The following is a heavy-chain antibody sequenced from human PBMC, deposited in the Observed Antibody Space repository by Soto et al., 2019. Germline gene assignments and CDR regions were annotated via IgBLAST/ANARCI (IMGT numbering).Heavy chain of an antibody. CDR1: GFTFSSYS. Sequence: EVQLVESGGGLVKPGGSLRLSCAASGFTFSSYSMNWVRQAPGKGLEWVSSISSSSSYIYYADSVKGRFTISRDNAKNSLYLQMTRLSAEDTAVYYCARDQPGYSYGYGLGYWGQGTLVTVSS. CDR2: ISSSSSYI. D-gene: IGHD5-18*01. J-gene: IGHJ4*02. V-gene: IGHV3-21*01. CDR3: ARDQPGYSYGYGLGY.